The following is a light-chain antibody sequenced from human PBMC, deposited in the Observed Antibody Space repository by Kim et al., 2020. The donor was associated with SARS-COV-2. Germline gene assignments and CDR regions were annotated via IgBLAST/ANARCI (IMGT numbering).Light chain of an antibody. CDR1: SGSVSTSYY. J-gene: IGLJ3*02. CDR3: VLYMGSDIGV. Sequence: QTVVTQEPSFSVSPGGTVTLTCGLNSGSVSTSYYPSWYQQTPGQAPRTRIYSTNTRSSGVPDRFSGSILGNKAALTITGAQADDESDYYCVLYMGSDIGVFGGGTQLTVL. V-gene: IGLV8-61*01. CDR2: STN.